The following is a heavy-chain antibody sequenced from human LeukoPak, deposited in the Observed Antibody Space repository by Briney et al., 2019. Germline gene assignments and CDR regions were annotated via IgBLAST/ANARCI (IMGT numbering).Heavy chain of an antibody. CDR1: GFTVSSNY. V-gene: IGHV3-53*01. J-gene: IGHJ4*02. Sequence: PGGSLRLSCAASGFTVSSNYMSWLRQAPGKGLEWVSVLYSGGITYYADSVKGRFSISRDNSKNTLYLQMNNLRAEDTAVYYCAKVPDYYGSGSVDYWGQGTLVTVSS. D-gene: IGHD3-10*01. CDR2: LYSGGIT. CDR3: AKVPDYYGSGSVDY.